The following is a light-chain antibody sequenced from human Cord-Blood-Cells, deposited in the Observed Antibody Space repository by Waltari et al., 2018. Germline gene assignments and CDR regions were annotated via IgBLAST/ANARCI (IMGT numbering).Light chain of an antibody. CDR3: CSYAGSSTFV. J-gene: IGLJ1*01. Sequence: QSPLTPPAYVYGFPGKVFNIPCPGTSSDVGRYQLVSWYQQHPGKAPKLMIYEGSKRPSGVSNRFSGSKSGNTASLTISGLQAEDEADYYCCSYAGSSTFVFGTGTKVTVL. V-gene: IGLV2-23*01. CDR1: SSDVGRYQL. CDR2: EGS.